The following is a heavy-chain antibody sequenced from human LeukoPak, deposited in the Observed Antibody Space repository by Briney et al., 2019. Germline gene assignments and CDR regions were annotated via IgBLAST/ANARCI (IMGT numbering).Heavy chain of an antibody. J-gene: IGHJ4*02. CDR2: IYSGGST. Sequence: PGGSLRLSCAASGFTFSSYEMNWVRQAPGKGLEWVSVIYSGGSTYYADSVKGRFTISRDNSKNTLYLQLNSLRAEDTAVYYCARGGGDTAMAFDYWGQGTLVTVSS. D-gene: IGHD5-18*01. CDR3: ARGGGDTAMAFDY. CDR1: GFTFSSYE. V-gene: IGHV3-66*01.